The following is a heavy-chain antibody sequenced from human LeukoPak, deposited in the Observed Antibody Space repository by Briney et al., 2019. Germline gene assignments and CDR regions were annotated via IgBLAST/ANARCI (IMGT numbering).Heavy chain of an antibody. J-gene: IGHJ4*02. V-gene: IGHV3-23*01. CDR1: GFTFSNYA. CDR2: VIGSSGST. Sequence: PGGSLRLSCAASGFTFSNYAMNWVRQAPGKGLEGVSVVIGSSGSTDYADSVKGRFTISRDISKNTLYLQMNRLRAEDTAIYYCAKGAYDYIEIGYFDYWGQGTPVTVAS. D-gene: IGHD5-12*01. CDR3: AKGAYDYIEIGYFDY.